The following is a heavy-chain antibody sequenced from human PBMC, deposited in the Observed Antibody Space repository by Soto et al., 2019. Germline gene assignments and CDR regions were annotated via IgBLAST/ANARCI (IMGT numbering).Heavy chain of an antibody. CDR2: INAANGDT. CDR3: VRRHVSATGIDWFDP. J-gene: IGHJ5*02. Sequence: ASVKVSCKVSGYTFTSYGIYWVRQAPGQRLEWMGWINAANGDTKYSPKFQGRVTITRDTSASTAYMELSSLRSEDTAVYYCVRRHVSATGIDWFDPWGQGTLVTVSS. CDR1: GYTFTSYG. V-gene: IGHV1-3*01. D-gene: IGHD6-13*01.